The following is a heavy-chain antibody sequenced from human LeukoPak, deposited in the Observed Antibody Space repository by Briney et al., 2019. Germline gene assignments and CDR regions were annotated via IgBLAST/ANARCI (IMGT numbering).Heavy chain of an antibody. CDR3: ARDDDYYYGMDV. Sequence: SETLSLTCTVSGGSISSYYWSWIRQPPGRGLEWIGYIYYSGSTNYNPSLKSRVTISVDTSKNQFSLKLSSVTAADTAVYYCARDDDYYYGMDVWGQGTTVTVSS. V-gene: IGHV4-59*01. CDR2: IYYSGST. J-gene: IGHJ6*02. CDR1: GGSISSYY.